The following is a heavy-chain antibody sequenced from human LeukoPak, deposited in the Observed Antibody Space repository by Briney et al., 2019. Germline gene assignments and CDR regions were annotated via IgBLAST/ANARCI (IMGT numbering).Heavy chain of an antibody. J-gene: IGHJ4*02. CDR2: IRGKVYGGTT. CDR1: GFTFGDNA. V-gene: IGHV3-49*03. Sequence: GGSLRLSCTASGFTFGDNAMSWFRQAPGKGLEWVSFIRGKVYGGTTEYAASVKGRFTISRGDSKSIAYLQMNSLKIEDTAVYYCTRGPWGDYWGQGTLVTVSS. D-gene: IGHD7-27*01. CDR3: TRGPWGDY.